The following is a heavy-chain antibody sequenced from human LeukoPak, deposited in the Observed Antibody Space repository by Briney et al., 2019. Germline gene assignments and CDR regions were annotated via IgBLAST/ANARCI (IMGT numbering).Heavy chain of an antibody. CDR2: IYSGDST. D-gene: IGHD3-10*01. Sequence: GGSLRLSCAASGFTVSSNYMSWVRQAPGKGLGWVSVIYSGDSTYYADSVKGRFTISRDNSKNTLYLQMNSLRAEDTAVYYCARGRDLGSGSYYSPPGYWGQGTLVTVSS. J-gene: IGHJ4*02. V-gene: IGHV3-66*01. CDR1: GFTVSSNY. CDR3: ARGRDLGSGSYYSPPGY.